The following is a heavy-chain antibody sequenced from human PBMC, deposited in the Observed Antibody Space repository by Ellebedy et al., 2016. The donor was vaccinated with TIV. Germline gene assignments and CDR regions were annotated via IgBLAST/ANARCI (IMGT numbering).Heavy chain of an antibody. Sequence: AASVKVSCKASGYTFTSYYMHWVRQAPGQGLEWMGIINPSGGSTSYAQKFQGRVTMTRDTSTSTVYMELSSLRSEDTAVYYCATSLTGGGAIAAAGTGFDYWGQGTLVTVSS. V-gene: IGHV1-46*01. J-gene: IGHJ4*02. CDR3: ATSLTGGGAIAAAGTGFDY. D-gene: IGHD6-13*01. CDR1: GYTFTSYY. CDR2: INPSGGST.